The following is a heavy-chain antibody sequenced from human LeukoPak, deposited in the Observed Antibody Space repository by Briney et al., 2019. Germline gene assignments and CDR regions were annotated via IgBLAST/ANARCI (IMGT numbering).Heavy chain of an antibody. D-gene: IGHD3-10*01. V-gene: IGHV1-2*02. CDR3: ARGVWHYYESENYYLNWFDP. Sequence: GASVKVSCKASGYSFTGYYMHWVRQAPGQGLEWMGWINPNSGDTKYAQKFQGRVTMTRDTSISTAYMELTRLRSDDTAVYYCARGVWHYYESENYYLNWFDPWGQGTLVTVSS. CDR2: INPNSGDT. CDR1: GYSFTGYY. J-gene: IGHJ5*02.